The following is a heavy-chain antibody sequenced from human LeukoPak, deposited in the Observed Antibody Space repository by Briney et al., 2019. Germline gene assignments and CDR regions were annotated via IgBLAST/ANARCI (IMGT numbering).Heavy chain of an antibody. CDR1: GYTFTSYY. CDR2: INPSGGST. Sequence: ASVKVSCKASGYTFTSYYMHWVRQAPGQGLEWMGIINPSGGSTSYAQKFQGRVTMTRDTSTSTVYMELSSLRSEDTAVYYCARDLGYCSSTSCYPAYWGQGTLLTVSS. D-gene: IGHD2-2*01. CDR3: ARDLGYCSSTSCYPAY. J-gene: IGHJ4*02. V-gene: IGHV1-46*01.